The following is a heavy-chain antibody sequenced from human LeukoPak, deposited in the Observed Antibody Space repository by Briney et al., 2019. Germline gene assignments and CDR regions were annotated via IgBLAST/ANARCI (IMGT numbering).Heavy chain of an antibody. D-gene: IGHD5-24*01. Sequence: SETLSLTCAVYGGSFSGYYWSWIRQPPGKGLEWIGEINHSGSTNYNPSLESRVTISVDTSKNQFSLKLSSVTAADTAVYYCARDHRDGYDYWGQGTLVTVSS. V-gene: IGHV4-34*01. CDR2: INHSGST. J-gene: IGHJ4*02. CDR1: GGSFSGYY. CDR3: ARDHRDGYDY.